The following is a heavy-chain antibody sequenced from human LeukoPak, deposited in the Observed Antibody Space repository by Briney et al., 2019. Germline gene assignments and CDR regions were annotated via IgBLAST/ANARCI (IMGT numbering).Heavy chain of an antibody. Sequence: GASVKVSCKVSGYTLTELSMHWVRQAPGKGLEWMGGFDPEDGETIYAQKFQGRVTMTEDTSTDTPYMELSSLRSEDTAVYYCATKGTVVVITDDAFDIWGQGTMVTVSS. CDR1: GYTLTELS. V-gene: IGHV1-24*01. D-gene: IGHD3-22*01. CDR2: FDPEDGET. CDR3: ATKGTVVVITDDAFDI. J-gene: IGHJ3*02.